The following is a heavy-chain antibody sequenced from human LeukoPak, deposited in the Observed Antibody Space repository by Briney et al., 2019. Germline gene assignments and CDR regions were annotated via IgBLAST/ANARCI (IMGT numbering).Heavy chain of an antibody. CDR3: ARGPAYYDILTGYYNPNSYNYYFDY. Sequence: PSETLSLTCAVYGGSFSGYYWSWIRQPPGKGLEWIGEINHSGSTNYNPSLKSRVTISVDTSKNQFSLKLSSVTAADTAVYYCARGPAYYDILTGYYNPNSYNYYFDYWGQGTLVTVSS. J-gene: IGHJ4*02. CDR1: GGSFSGYY. D-gene: IGHD3-9*01. CDR2: INHSGST. V-gene: IGHV4-34*01.